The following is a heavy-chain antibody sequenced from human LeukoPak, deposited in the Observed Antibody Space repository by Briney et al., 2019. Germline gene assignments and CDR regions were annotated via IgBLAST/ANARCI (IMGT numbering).Heavy chain of an antibody. J-gene: IGHJ4*02. Sequence: GGSLRLSCAASGFTFTTYGMHWVRQAPGKGLEGVAYIWYDGGNKYYADSVKGRFIISRDNSKNMVYLQMNSLTVEDTATYYCAKRTMSAFDSWGQGTLLIVSS. CDR1: GFTFTTYG. CDR2: IWYDGGNK. V-gene: IGHV3-30*02. CDR3: AKRTMSAFDS.